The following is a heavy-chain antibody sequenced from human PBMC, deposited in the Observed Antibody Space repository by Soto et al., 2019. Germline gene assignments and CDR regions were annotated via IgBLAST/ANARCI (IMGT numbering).Heavy chain of an antibody. D-gene: IGHD4-4*01. CDR1: EYTFTSYV. Sequence: ASVKVSCKASEYTFTSYVMHWVRQAPGQSLEWIGWINAGNGHTKYSQKFQDRVTNTRDTSANTAYMELRRLRSEDTAVYYCARELQGLYYFDYWGQGALVTVSS. CDR2: INAGNGHT. CDR3: ARELQGLYYFDY. J-gene: IGHJ4*02. V-gene: IGHV1-3*01.